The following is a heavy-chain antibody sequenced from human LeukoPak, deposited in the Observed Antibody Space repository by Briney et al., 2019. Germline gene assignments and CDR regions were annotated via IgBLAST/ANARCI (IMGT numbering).Heavy chain of an antibody. CDR2: INHSGST. CDR1: GGSFSGYY. CDR3: ARYSYDDAFDI. V-gene: IGHV4-34*01. Sequence: SETLSLTCAVYGGSFSGYYWSWIRQPPGKGLEWIGEINHSGSTNYNPSLKSRVTISVDTSKNQFSLKLSSVTAADTAVYYCARYSYDDAFDIWGQGTMVTVSS. J-gene: IGHJ3*02. D-gene: IGHD5-18*01.